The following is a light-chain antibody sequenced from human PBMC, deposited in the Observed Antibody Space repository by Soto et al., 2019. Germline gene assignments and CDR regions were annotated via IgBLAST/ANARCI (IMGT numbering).Light chain of an antibody. Sequence: QSVLTKPPSAYGTPGQRVTISCSGSSYNIGSNTVNWYQQLPGTAPKLLIYSNNQRPSGVPDRFSGSKSGTSASLAISGLQSEDEADYYCAAWDDSLNGVVFGGGTKLTVL. CDR1: SYNIGSNT. V-gene: IGLV1-44*01. J-gene: IGLJ2*01. CDR2: SNN. CDR3: AAWDDSLNGVV.